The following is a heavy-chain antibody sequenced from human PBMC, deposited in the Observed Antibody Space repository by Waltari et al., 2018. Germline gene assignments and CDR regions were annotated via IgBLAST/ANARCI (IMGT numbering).Heavy chain of an antibody. V-gene: IGHV4-28*01. D-gene: IGHD2-2*01. J-gene: IGHJ4*02. CDR2: ISGASGIT. CDR3: ARIKYHFNNGFDS. CDR1: GDTLNSINW. Sequence: QVQLQESGPGLVKPSETLSLTFAVSGDTLNSINWWTWIRQTPGKGLEWIGYISGASGITDYNPSLTSQVTISKDTSKKEFSLNLTSVTAADTAIYDCARIKYHFNNGFDSWGQGVLVTVSS.